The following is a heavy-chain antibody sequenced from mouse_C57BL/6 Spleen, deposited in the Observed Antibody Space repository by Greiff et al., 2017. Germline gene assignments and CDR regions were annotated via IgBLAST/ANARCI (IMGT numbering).Heavy chain of an antibody. Sequence: VQLQQSGPELVKPGASVKISCKASGYSFTDYNMNWVKQSNGKSLEWIGVINPNYGTTSYNQKFKGKATLTVDQSSCTAYMQLNSLTSEDSAVYYWARSGLLPRAYYFDYWGQGTTLTVSS. V-gene: IGHV1-39*01. CDR3: ARSGLLPRAYYFDY. J-gene: IGHJ2*01. CDR2: INPNYGTT. CDR1: GYSFTDYN. D-gene: IGHD1-1*01.